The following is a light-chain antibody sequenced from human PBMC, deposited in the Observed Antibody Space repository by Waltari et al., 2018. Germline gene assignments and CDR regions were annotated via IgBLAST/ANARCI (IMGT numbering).Light chain of an antibody. J-gene: IGKJ4*01. Sequence: DIQMTQSPSSLSASVGDRATITCRANQNIGSYLNWFQQTPGKAPKFLIYTASSLQSGVPSRFSGSGSGTDFTLTISSLQPEDFATYYCQQSDIAPLTFGGGTKIEIK. CDR1: QNIGSY. CDR3: QQSDIAPLT. V-gene: IGKV1-39*01. CDR2: TAS.